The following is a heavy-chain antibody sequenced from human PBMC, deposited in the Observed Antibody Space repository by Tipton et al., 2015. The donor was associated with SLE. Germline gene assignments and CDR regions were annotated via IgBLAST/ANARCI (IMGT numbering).Heavy chain of an antibody. D-gene: IGHD5-24*01. Sequence: TLSLTCTVSGGSISSGSYYWSWIRQPAGKGLEWIGYIYTSGSTNYNPSLKSRVTISVDTSKNQFSLKLSSVTAADTAVYYCARDGDGPQVNAFDIWGQGTMVTVSS. J-gene: IGHJ3*02. CDR1: GGSISSGSYY. V-gene: IGHV4-61*09. CDR2: IYTSGST. CDR3: ARDGDGPQVNAFDI.